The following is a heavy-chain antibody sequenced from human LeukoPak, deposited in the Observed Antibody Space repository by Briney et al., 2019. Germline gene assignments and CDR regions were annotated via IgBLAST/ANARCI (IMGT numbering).Heavy chain of an antibody. CDR2: ITASGGST. CDR1: VFTFSRYA. V-gene: IGHV3-23*01. CDR3: ARDNLYNFDY. Sequence: GGSLRLSCAASVFTFSRYAMTWVRQAPGKGLEWVSVITASGGSTYYADSVKGRFTISRDNAKNSLYLQMNSLRDEDTAVYYCARDNLYNFDYWGQGTLVTVSS. J-gene: IGHJ4*02. D-gene: IGHD1-1*01.